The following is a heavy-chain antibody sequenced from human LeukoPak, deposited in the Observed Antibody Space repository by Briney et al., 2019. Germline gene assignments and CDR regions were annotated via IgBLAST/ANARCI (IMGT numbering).Heavy chain of an antibody. CDR2: IKEDGSEE. D-gene: IGHD6-6*01. J-gene: IGHJ4*02. CDR3: ARDAPAFGFYSSSLGY. CDR1: GFTFSSYW. Sequence: GGSLRLSCAASGFTFSSYWMSWVRQAPGKGLEWVANIKEDGSEEYYVDSVKGRFTISRDNAKNSLYLQMTSLRAEDTAVYYCARDAPAFGFYSSSLGYWGQGTLVTVSS. V-gene: IGHV3-7*01.